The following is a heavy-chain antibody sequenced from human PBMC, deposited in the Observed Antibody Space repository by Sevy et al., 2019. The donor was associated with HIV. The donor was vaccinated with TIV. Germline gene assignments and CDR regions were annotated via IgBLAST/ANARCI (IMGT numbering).Heavy chain of an antibody. J-gene: IGHJ4*02. V-gene: IGHV3-33*01. CDR1: GFTFSNYA. CDR3: ARGGYYYDNAAYYALDS. CDR2: IWYDGAYQ. D-gene: IGHD3-22*01. Sequence: GGSLRLSCAATGFTFSNYAMHWVRQAPGKGMEWVAIIWYDGAYQCHGDSVKGRFTISRDNSKNTLYLQMNNVRVEDTAVHYCARGGYYYDNAAYYALDSWGQGTLVTVSS.